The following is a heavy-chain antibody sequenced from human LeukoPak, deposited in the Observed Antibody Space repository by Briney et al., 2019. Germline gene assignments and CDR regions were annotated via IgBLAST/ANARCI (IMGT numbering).Heavy chain of an antibody. V-gene: IGHV4-34*01. CDR3: ARELELRY. Sequence: PSETLSLTCDVYGASFTGYYWSWIRQSPAKGLEWIGEMNQRGSMNYNPSLKSRVTISVDRSKNQFSLNLSSVTAADKAVYYCARELELRYWGQGTLVTVSS. CDR2: MNQRGSM. J-gene: IGHJ4*02. D-gene: IGHD1-7*01. CDR1: GASFTGYY.